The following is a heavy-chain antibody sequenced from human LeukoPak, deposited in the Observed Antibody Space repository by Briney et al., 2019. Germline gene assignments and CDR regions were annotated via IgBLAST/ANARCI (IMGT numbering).Heavy chain of an antibody. CDR3: ARLLPVRYNWFDP. V-gene: IGHV4-59*01. D-gene: IGHD2-21*01. J-gene: IGHJ5*02. CDR2: IYYSGST. Sequence: SETLSLTCTLSGGSISSYYWSWIRQPPGKGLEWIGYIYYSGSTNYNPSLKSRVTISVDTSKNQFSLKLSSVTAADTAVYYCARLLPVRYNWFDPWGQGTLVTVSS. CDR1: GGSISSYY.